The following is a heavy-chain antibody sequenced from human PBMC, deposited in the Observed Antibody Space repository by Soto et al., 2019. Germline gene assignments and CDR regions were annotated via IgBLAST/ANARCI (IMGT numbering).Heavy chain of an antibody. D-gene: IGHD6-13*01. V-gene: IGHV3-23*01. Sequence: EVQLLESGGGLVQPGGSLRLSCAASGFTFSSYAMSWVRQAPGKGLEWVSAISGSGGSTYYADSVKGRFTISRDNSKNTLYLQMNSLRAEDTPVYYCAKDSTAAGSYDYWGQGTLVTVSS. CDR3: AKDSTAAGSYDY. CDR1: GFTFSSYA. J-gene: IGHJ4*02. CDR2: ISGSGGST.